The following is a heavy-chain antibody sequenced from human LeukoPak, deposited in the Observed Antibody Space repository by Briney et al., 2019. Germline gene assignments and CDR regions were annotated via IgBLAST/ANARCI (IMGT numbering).Heavy chain of an antibody. CDR2: IKQDGSEK. Sequence: GGSLRLSCAASGFTFSNYAVAWVRQAPGKGLEWVANIKQDGSEKYYVDSVKGRFTISRDNAKNSLYLQMNSLRAEDTAVYYCARDRTCYDFWSGYYGLSGFDPWGQGTLVTVSS. V-gene: IGHV3-7*05. CDR1: GFTFSNYA. CDR3: ARDRTCYDFWSGYYGLSGFDP. D-gene: IGHD3-3*01. J-gene: IGHJ5*02.